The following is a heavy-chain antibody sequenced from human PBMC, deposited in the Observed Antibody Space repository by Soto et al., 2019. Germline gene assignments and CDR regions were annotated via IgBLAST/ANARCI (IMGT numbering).Heavy chain of an antibody. D-gene: IGHD2-2*01. CDR2: ILPIFGSP. CDR3: VFGDCTTTSCSYYFYGLDV. Sequence: QVQLVQSGAEVQKPGSSVKVSCKASGGNFRRYAISWVRQAPGQGLEWMGGILPIFGSPSHAQKFQGRVTVTADESTSTAYLELTSLTSEDTAMYYCVFGDCTTTSCSYYFYGLDVWGQGSPVTVSS. V-gene: IGHV1-69*01. CDR1: GGNFRRYA. J-gene: IGHJ6*02.